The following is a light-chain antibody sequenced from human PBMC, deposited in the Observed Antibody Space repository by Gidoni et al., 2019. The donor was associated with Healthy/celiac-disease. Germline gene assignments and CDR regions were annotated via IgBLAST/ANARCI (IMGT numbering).Light chain of an antibody. CDR3: MQALQTPDT. CDR2: LGS. J-gene: IGKJ2*01. Sequence: DIVMPQSPLSLPVTPGEPASISCRSSQSLLHSNGYNYLDWYLQKPGQSPQLLIYLGSNRASGVPDRFSGSGSGTDFTLKISRVEAEDVGVYYCMQALQTPDTFXXXTKLEIK. V-gene: IGKV2-28*01. CDR1: QSLLHSNGYNY.